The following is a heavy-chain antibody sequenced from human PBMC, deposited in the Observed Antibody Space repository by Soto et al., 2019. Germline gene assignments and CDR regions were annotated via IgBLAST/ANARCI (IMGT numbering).Heavy chain of an antibody. CDR3: ARDCSGGSCSTTRRDYYYGMDV. CDR1: GGSISSYY. J-gene: IGHJ6*02. Sequence: PSETLSLTCTVSGGSISSYYWSWIRQPPGKGLEWIGYIYYSGSTNYNPSLKSRVTISVDTSKNQFSLKLSSVTAADTAVYYCARDCSGGSCSTTRRDYYYGMDVWGQGTTVTVSS. D-gene: IGHD2-15*01. CDR2: IYYSGST. V-gene: IGHV4-59*01.